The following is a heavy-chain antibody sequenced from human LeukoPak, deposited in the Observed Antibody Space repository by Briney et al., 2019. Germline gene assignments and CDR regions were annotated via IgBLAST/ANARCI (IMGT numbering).Heavy chain of an antibody. CDR2: SRNKANSYTT. Sequence: GGSLRLSCAASGFTFSDYYMDWVRQAPGKGLEWIALSRNKANSYTTEYAASVKGRFIISRDDSKNSVSLQMNSLKTEDTAVYYCARGKDSSGHYFPEYWGQGTLVTVSS. D-gene: IGHD3-22*01. J-gene: IGHJ4*02. CDR1: GFTFSDYY. CDR3: ARGKDSSGHYFPEY. V-gene: IGHV3-72*01.